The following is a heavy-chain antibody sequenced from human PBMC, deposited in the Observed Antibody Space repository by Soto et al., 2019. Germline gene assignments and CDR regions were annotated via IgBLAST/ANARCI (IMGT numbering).Heavy chain of an antibody. J-gene: IGHJ5*02. CDR1: GGSISSYY. CDR2: IYYSGST. CDR3: ARGGGARGPSNYWFDP. D-gene: IGHD3-10*01. V-gene: IGHV4-59*08. Sequence: KPSETLSLTCTVSGGSISSYYWGWIRQPPGKGLEWIGYIYYSGSTNYNPSLKSRVTISVDTSKNQFSLKLSSVTAADTAVYYCARGGGARGPSNYWFDPWGQGTLVTVSS.